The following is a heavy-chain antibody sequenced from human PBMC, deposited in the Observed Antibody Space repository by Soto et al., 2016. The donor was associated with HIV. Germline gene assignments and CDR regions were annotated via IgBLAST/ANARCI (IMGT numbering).Heavy chain of an antibody. CDR2: IYSGGST. D-gene: IGHD3-22*01. CDR1: GFTVSSNY. CDR3: ARRRRDYYYDSSGYLDY. Sequence: EVQLVESGGGLVQPGGSLRLSCAASGFTVSSNYMSWVRQAPGKGLEWVSVIYSGGSTYYADSVKGRFTISRDNSKNTLYLQMNSLRAEDTAVYYCARRRRDYYYDSSGYLDYWGQGTLVTVSS. V-gene: IGHV3-66*01. J-gene: IGHJ4*02.